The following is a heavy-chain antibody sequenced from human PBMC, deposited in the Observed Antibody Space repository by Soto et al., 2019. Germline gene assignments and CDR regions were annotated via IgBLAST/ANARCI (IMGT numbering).Heavy chain of an antibody. CDR3: ARKEDAYGDYLFDY. J-gene: IGHJ4*02. D-gene: IGHD4-17*01. V-gene: IGHV1-18*01. CDR2: ISPYTGNT. CDR1: GYTFTSYG. Sequence: ASVKVSCKASGYTFTSYGISWLRQAPGQGLEWMGWISPYTGNTNYAQKLQGRVTMTTDTSTSTAYMELRSLRSDDTAVYFCARKEDAYGDYLFDYWGQGTLVTSPQ.